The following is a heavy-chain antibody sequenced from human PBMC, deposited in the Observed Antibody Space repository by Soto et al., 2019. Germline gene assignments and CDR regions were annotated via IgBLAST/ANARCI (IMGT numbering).Heavy chain of an antibody. CDR1: GDSIRSGSAY. V-gene: IGHV4-31*03. J-gene: IGHJ4*02. CDR2: IDYSGAT. Sequence: NPSETLSLTCTVSGDSIRSGSAYWSWVRHHPGKGLEWIGFIDYSGATHYNPSLKSRVTMSVDTSKNQFSLKVRSVTAADTAIYYCARDMAGNPFFDDYFDFWGQGTRVTVSS. D-gene: IGHD6-19*01. CDR3: ARDMAGNPFFDDYFDF.